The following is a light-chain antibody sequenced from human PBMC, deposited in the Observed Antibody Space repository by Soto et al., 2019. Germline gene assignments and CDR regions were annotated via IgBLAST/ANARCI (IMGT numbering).Light chain of an antibody. CDR3: QHYNSYSEA. J-gene: IGKJ1*01. Sequence: QMPQPPSTLSGSVGNRVTITCRASQSIRQYLAWSPKHPGKAPRILPYKASTLNSGSPSSFSATGTGTEFTLTICSLQPDDFASYYCQHYNSYSEAFGQWTKVDSK. CDR2: KAS. CDR1: QSIRQY. V-gene: IGKV1-5*03.